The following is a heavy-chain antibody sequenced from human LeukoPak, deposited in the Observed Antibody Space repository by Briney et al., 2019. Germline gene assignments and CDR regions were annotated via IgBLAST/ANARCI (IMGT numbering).Heavy chain of an antibody. D-gene: IGHD3-22*01. CDR2: ISSNSAYI. Sequence: GGSLRLSCAASGFTFSSYGMHWVRQAPGKGLEWVSSISSNSAYIYYADSLRGRLTISRDNAKNSLYLQVDSLGADDTAVYYCAREGGFHYDSSGDAFDIWGQGTMVTVSS. J-gene: IGHJ3*02. V-gene: IGHV3-21*01. CDR1: GFTFSSYG. CDR3: AREGGFHYDSSGDAFDI.